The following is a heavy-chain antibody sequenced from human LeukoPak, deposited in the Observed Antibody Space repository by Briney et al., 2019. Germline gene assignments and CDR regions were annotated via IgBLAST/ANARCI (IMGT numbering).Heavy chain of an antibody. CDR2: MNPNSGNT. CDR3: ARGLTVVTPDWFDP. V-gene: IGHV1-8*01. CDR1: GYTFTSYD. Sequence: ASVKVSCKASGYTFTSYDINWVRQATGQGLEWMGWMNPNSGNTGYAQKFQGRVTMTRNTSISTAYMELSSLRSEDTAVYYCARGLTVVTPDWFDPWGQGTLVTVSS. J-gene: IGHJ5*02. D-gene: IGHD4-23*01.